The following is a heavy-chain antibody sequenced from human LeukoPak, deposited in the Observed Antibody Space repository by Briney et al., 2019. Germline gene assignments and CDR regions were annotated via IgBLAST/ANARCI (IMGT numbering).Heavy chain of an antibody. CDR3: ARDHYDILTGYRSYYFDY. Sequence: GGSLRLSCAASGFTFSSYGMHWVRQAPGKGLEWVAVISYDGSKKYYTDSVKGRFTISRDNSKNTPYLQMNSLRAEDTAVYYCARDHYDILTGYRSYYFDYWGQGTLVTVSS. CDR1: GFTFSSYG. J-gene: IGHJ4*02. V-gene: IGHV3-30*03. CDR2: ISYDGSKK. D-gene: IGHD3-9*01.